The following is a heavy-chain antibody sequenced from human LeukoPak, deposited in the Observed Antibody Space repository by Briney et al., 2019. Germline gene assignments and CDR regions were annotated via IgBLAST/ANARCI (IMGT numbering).Heavy chain of an antibody. Sequence: ASVKVSCKASGYTFTGYYMHWVRQAPGQGLEWMGWTNPNSGGTNYAQKFQGRVTMTRDTSISTAYMELSRLRSDDTAVYYCARVLVREQQLVLRYWGQGTLVTVSS. CDR3: ARVLVREQQLVLRY. CDR2: TNPNSGGT. J-gene: IGHJ4*02. CDR1: GYTFTGYY. D-gene: IGHD6-13*01. V-gene: IGHV1-2*02.